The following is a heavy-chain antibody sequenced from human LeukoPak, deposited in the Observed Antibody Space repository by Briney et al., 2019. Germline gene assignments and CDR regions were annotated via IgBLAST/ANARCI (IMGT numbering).Heavy chain of an antibody. CDR3: ARAGRYFDWLPPPFDY. CDR1: GFTFSSYE. CDR2: ISSSGSTI. V-gene: IGHV3-48*03. J-gene: IGHJ4*02. Sequence: PGGSLRLSCAASGFTFSSYEMNWVRQAPGKGLEWVSYISSSGSTIYYADSVKGRFTISRDNAKNSLYLQMNSLRAEDTAVYYCARAGRYFDWLPPPFDYWGQGTLVTVSS. D-gene: IGHD3-9*01.